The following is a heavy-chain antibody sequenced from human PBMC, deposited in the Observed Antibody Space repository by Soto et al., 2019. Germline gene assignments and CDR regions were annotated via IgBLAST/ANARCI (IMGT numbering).Heavy chain of an antibody. J-gene: IGHJ5*02. Sequence: IINSGCRCSIIQKPPGEGLGWIGSIYYSGSTYYNPSLKSRVTISVDTSKNQFSLKLSSVTAADTAVYYCARHYRRGYCSGGSCYSAYNWFDPWGQGTLVTVSS. CDR3: ARHYRRGYCSGGSCYSAYNWFDP. D-gene: IGHD2-15*01. CDR2: IYYSGST. V-gene: IGHV4-39*01. CDR1: IINSGCR.